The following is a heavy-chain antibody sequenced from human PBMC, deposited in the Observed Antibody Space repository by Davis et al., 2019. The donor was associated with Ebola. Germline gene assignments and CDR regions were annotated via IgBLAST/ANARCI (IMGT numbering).Heavy chain of an antibody. CDR1: GYTFTTYA. J-gene: IGHJ4*02. V-gene: IGHV1-3*01. D-gene: IGHD6-13*01. CDR2: INAGNGNT. CDR3: ARAPHSSTPFDY. Sequence: AASVKVSCKASGYTFTTYAMHWVRQAPGQRLEWMGWINAGNGNTKYSQKFQGRVTITRDTSASTVYMELSSLRSKDTAVYYCARAPHSSTPFDYWGQGILVTVSS.